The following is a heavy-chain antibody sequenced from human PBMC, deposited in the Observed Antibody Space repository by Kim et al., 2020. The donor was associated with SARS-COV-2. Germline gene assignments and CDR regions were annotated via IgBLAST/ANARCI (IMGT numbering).Heavy chain of an antibody. CDR3: ARHRSDWYFDD. CDR1: GGSISSYY. J-gene: IGHJ4*02. Sequence: SETLSLTCTVSGGSISSYYWSWIRQPPGKGLEWIGYIYYTGSTDYNPSLKSRVTISLDTSKNQFSLKLSSVTAADTAVYYCARHRSDWYFDDWGQGTLVTVSS. CDR2: IYYTGST. V-gene: IGHV4-59*13. D-gene: IGHD2-21*02.